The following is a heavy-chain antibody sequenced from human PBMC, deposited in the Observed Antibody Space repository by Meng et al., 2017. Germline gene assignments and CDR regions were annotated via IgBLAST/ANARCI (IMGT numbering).Heavy chain of an antibody. CDR2: ISYDGSNK. D-gene: IGHD6-13*01. CDR3: ARDQWYSSSWYGSHYYYYGMDV. V-gene: IGHV3-30*01. Sequence: GESLKISCAASGFTFSSYAMHWVRQAPGKGLEWVAVISYDGSNKYYADSVKGRFTISRDNSKNTLYLQINSLRAEDTAVYYCARDQWYSSSWYGSHYYYYGMDVWGQGTTVTVSS. J-gene: IGHJ6*02. CDR1: GFTFSSYA.